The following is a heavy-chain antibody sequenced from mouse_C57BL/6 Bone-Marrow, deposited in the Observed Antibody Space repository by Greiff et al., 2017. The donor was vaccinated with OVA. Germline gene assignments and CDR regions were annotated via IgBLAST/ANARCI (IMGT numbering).Heavy chain of an antibody. CDR3: GRELGRGDYLDY. CDR1: GFTFSSYA. Sequence: EVQVVESGGGLVKPGGSLKLSCAASGFTFSSYAMSWVRQTPEKRLEWVATISDGGSYTYYPDNVKGRFTISRDNAKNNLYLQMSHLKSEDTAMYCWGRELGRGDYLDYWGQGTTLTVSS. V-gene: IGHV5-4*01. CDR2: ISDGGSYT. J-gene: IGHJ2*01. D-gene: IGHD4-1*01.